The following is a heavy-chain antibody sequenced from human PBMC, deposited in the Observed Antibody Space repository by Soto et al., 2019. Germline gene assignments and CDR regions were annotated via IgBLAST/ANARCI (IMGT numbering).Heavy chain of an antibody. Sequence: GASVKGSCKASGYTFTSYDINWVRQATGQGLEWMGWMNPNSGNTGYAQKFQGRVTMTRNTSISTAYMELSSLRSEDTAVYYCARDSGDSSGYYYVLFDYWGQGTLVTVSS. CDR2: MNPNSGNT. D-gene: IGHD3-22*01. CDR3: ARDSGDSSGYYYVLFDY. CDR1: GYTFTSYD. J-gene: IGHJ4*02. V-gene: IGHV1-8*01.